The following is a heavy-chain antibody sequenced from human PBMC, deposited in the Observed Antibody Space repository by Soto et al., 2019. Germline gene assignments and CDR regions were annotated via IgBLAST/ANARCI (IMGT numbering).Heavy chain of an antibody. V-gene: IGHV2-26*01. CDR1: GFSLSNARMG. D-gene: IGHD3-22*01. J-gene: IGHJ3*02. CDR2: IFSNDEK. Sequence: QVTLKESGPVLVKPTETLTLTCTVSGFSLSNARMGVSWIRQPPGKALEWLAHIFSNDEKSYSTSLKSRLTISKDTSKSQVVLTMTNMDPMDTATYYCARSMMTSGVDIWGQGTMVTVSS. CDR3: ARSMMTSGVDI.